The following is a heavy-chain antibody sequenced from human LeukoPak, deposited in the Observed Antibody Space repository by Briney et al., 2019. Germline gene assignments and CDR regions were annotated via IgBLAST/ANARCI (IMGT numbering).Heavy chain of an antibody. V-gene: IGHV4-34*01. J-gene: IGHJ4*02. CDR3: AREWSSGWSYFDY. D-gene: IGHD6-19*01. CDR1: GGSFSGYY. CDR2: INHSGST. Sequence: PSETLSLTCAVYGGSFSGYYWSWIRQPPGKGLEWIGEINHSGSTNYNPSLKSRVTISVDTSKNQFSLKLSSVTAADTAVYCCAREWSSGWSYFDYWGQGTLVTVSS.